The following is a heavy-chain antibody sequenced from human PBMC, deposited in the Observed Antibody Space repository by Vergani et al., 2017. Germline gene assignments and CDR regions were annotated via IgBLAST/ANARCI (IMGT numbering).Heavy chain of an antibody. J-gene: IGHJ4*02. CDR1: GYSLTELT. V-gene: IGHV1-24*01. CDR2: FDPEHGEV. Sequence: QVQLVQSGSEVRKPGASVKVSCQVSGYSLTELTIHWVRQAPGKGLEWMGGFDPEHGEVTFAHHIQGRVTMTEYRSTDTAYMELSSLRPEDTALYCCAIVTDYYDSSGYYLDYWGQGTLVTVSS. D-gene: IGHD3-22*01. CDR3: AIVTDYYDSSGYYLDY.